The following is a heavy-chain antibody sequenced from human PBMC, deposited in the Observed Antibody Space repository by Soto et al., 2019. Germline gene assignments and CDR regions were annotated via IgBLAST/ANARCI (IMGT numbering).Heavy chain of an antibody. J-gene: IGHJ4*02. CDR2: IYYSGST. CDR1: GGSISSGGYY. V-gene: IGHV4-31*03. CDR3: ARGTYYYDSSGYRIPLPITLFDY. Sequence: SETLSLTCTVSGGSISSGGYYWSWIRQHPGKGLEWIGYIYYSGSTYYNPSLKSRVTISVDTSKNQFSLKLSSVTAADTAVYYCARGTYYYDSSGYRIPLPITLFDYWGQGTLVTVSS. D-gene: IGHD3-22*01.